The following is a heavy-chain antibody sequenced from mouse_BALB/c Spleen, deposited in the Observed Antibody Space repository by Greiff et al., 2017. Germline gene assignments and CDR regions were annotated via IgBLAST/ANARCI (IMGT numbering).Heavy chain of an antibody. CDR2: INPYNDGT. Sequence: EVQLVESGPELVKPGASVKMSCKASGYTFTSYVMHWVKQKPGQGLEWIGYINPYNDGTKYNEKFKGKATLTSDKSSSTAYMELSSLTSEDSAVYYCAREEDYYYGSSIYAMDYWGQGTSVTVSS. D-gene: IGHD1-1*01. J-gene: IGHJ4*01. CDR3: AREEDYYYGSSIYAMDY. V-gene: IGHV1-14*01. CDR1: GYTFTSYV.